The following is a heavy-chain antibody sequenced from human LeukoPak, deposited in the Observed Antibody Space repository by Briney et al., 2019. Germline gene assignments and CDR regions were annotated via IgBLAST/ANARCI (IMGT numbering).Heavy chain of an antibody. Sequence: SGGSLRLSCAASGFTFSSYAMSWVRQAPGKGLEWVSGISGSGGSTYYADSVKGRFTISRDNSKNTLYLQMNSLRAEDTAVYYCARERARGVTTKHYYYYGMDVWGQGTTVTVSS. D-gene: IGHD4-17*01. V-gene: IGHV3-23*01. CDR3: ARERARGVTTKHYYYYGMDV. CDR2: ISGSGGST. CDR1: GFTFSSYA. J-gene: IGHJ6*02.